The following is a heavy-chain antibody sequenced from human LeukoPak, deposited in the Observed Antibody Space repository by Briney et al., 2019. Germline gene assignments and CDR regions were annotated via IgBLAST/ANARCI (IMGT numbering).Heavy chain of an antibody. CDR1: GFTFSSYG. J-gene: IGHJ1*01. CDR3: AKEPTSYTSGWYFHH. D-gene: IGHD6-25*01. Sequence: GRSLRLSCAASGFTFSSYGMHWVRQAPGKRLVWVAVIWYDGRTEFYADSVKRRFTISRDNSKNTLDLQMFSLRAEDTAVYYCAKEPTSYTSGWYFHHWGQGTLVTVSS. V-gene: IGHV3-33*03. CDR2: IWYDGRTE.